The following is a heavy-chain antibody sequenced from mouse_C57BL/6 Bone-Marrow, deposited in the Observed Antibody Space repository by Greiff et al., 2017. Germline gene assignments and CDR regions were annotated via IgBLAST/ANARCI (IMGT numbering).Heavy chain of an antibody. J-gene: IGHJ3*01. CDR2: IDPEDGET. CDR3: ARVGDYGSLWFAY. D-gene: IGHD1-1*01. CDR1: GFNIKDYY. Sequence: VQLQQSGAELVKPGASVKLSCTASGFNIKDYYMHWVKQRTEQGLEWIGRIDPEDGETKYAPKFPGKATITADTSSNTAYLQLSSLTSEDTAVYYCARVGDYGSLWFAYWGQGTLVTVSA. V-gene: IGHV14-2*01.